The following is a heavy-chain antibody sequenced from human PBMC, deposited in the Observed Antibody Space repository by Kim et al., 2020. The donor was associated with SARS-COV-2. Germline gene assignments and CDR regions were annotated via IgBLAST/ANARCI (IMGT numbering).Heavy chain of an antibody. J-gene: IGHJ4*02. CDR3: ASEDYYDSSGAFDY. Sequence: ADSVKGRFTISRDNSKNTLYLQMNSLRAEDTAVYYCASEDYYDSSGAFDYWGQGTLVTVSS. V-gene: IGHV3-30*01. D-gene: IGHD3-22*01.